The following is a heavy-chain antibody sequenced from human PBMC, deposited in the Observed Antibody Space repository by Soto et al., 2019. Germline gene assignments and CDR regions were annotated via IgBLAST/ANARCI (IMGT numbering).Heavy chain of an antibody. CDR3: ARAGSVVVPAAIGADY. CDR1: GYTFTSYG. D-gene: IGHD2-2*02. Sequence: QVQLVQSGAEVKKPGASVKVSCKASGYTFTSYGISWVRQAPGQGLEWMGWISAYTGNTNYAQKLQGRVTMTTDPSTSTAYMELRSLRSDDTAVYYCARAGSVVVPAAIGADYWGQGTLVTVSS. V-gene: IGHV1-18*01. J-gene: IGHJ4*02. CDR2: ISAYTGNT.